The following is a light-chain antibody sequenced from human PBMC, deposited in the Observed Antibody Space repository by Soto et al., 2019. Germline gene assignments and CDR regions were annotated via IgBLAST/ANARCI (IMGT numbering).Light chain of an antibody. J-gene: IGKJ5*01. Sequence: VFTQSPCTLSLSPGERATLSCRASQTVRNNYLAWYQQKPGQAPRLLIYDASSRATGIPARFSGSGSGTEFTLTISSLQSEDFAVYYCQQYDNWPPITFGQGTRLEIK. CDR3: QQYDNWPPIT. V-gene: IGKV3-15*01. CDR1: QTVRNN. CDR2: DAS.